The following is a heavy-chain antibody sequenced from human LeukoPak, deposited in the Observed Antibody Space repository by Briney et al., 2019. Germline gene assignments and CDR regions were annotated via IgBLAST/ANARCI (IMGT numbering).Heavy chain of an antibody. V-gene: IGHV3-7*01. D-gene: IGHD3-3*01. CDR1: GLRFGSYW. CDR2: MNQDGSEK. CDR3: ANSDHSFGYNYYGMDV. J-gene: IGHJ6*02. Sequence: PGGSLRLSCAASGLRFGSYWMNWVHQAPGKGLEWVANMNQDGSEKNYVDSVKGRYTISRDNSKNTLYLQMNSLRAEDTAVYYCANSDHSFGYNYYGMDVWGQGTTVTVSS.